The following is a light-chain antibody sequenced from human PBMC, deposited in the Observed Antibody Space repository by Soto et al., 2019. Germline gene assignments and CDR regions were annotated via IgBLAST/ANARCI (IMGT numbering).Light chain of an antibody. CDR3: SSYTGSNNLG. CDR2: EVS. V-gene: IGLV2-8*01. J-gene: IGLJ3*02. CDR1: SSDVGGYNY. Sequence: QSALTQPPSASGSPGQPVTISCSGTSSDVGGYNYVSWYQQHPGKAPKVMIYEVSKRPSGVPDRFSGSKSGNTASLTVSGLQAEDEADYYCSSYTGSNNLGFGGGTKLTVL.